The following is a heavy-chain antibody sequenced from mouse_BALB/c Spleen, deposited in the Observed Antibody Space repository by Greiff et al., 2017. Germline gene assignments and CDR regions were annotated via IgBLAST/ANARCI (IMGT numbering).Heavy chain of an antibody. Sequence: EVQVVESGGDLVKPGGSLKLSCAASGFTFSSYGMSWVRQTPDKRLEWVATISSGGSYTYYPDSVKGRFTISRGNAKNTLYLQMSSLKSEDTAMYYCARHRDGIDYWGQGTTLTVSS. V-gene: IGHV5-6*01. J-gene: IGHJ2*01. CDR1: GFTFSSYG. CDR2: ISSGGSYT. CDR3: ARHRDGIDY. D-gene: IGHD2-1*01.